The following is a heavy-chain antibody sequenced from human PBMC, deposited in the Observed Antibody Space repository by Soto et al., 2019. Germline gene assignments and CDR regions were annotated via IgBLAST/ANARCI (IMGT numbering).Heavy chain of an antibody. D-gene: IGHD4-4*01. Sequence: SVKVSCKVSGGTFSSYAISWVRQAPGQGIEWMGGIIPIFGTANYAQKFQGRVTINADESKSTAYMELSSLRSEDTAVYYCAGGRRTYSKIWHYYYYYGMDVWGQGTTVTVSS. CDR3: AGGRRTYSKIWHYYYYYGMDV. V-gene: IGHV1-69*13. CDR1: GGTFSSYA. J-gene: IGHJ6*02. CDR2: IIPIFGTA.